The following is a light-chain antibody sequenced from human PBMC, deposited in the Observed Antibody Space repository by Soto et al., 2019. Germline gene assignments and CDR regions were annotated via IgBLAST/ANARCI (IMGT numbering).Light chain of an antibody. Sequence: DIQMTQSPSSLSASVGDRVTITCRASQIINIWLAWYQQKPGKAPKLLIYRASNLVNGVPSRFSGSGSGTEFTLTISSLQPDDFSIYYCQQYETYSGTFGPGTKVDL. CDR3: QQYETYSGT. V-gene: IGKV1-5*03. J-gene: IGKJ3*01. CDR2: RAS. CDR1: QIINIW.